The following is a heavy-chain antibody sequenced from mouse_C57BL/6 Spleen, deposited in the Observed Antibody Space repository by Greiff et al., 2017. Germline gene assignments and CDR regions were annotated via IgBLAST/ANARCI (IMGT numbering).Heavy chain of an antibody. CDR1: GYTFTSYW. D-gene: IGHD2-2*01. Sequence: QVQLQQSGAELVMPGASVKLSCKASGYTFTSYWMHWVKQRPGQGLEWIGEIDPSDSYTNYNQKFKGKSTLTVDKSSSTAYMQLSSLTSEDSAVYYCARYGYGGYYAMDYWGQGTSVTVSS. V-gene: IGHV1-69*01. CDR2: IDPSDSYT. CDR3: ARYGYGGYYAMDY. J-gene: IGHJ4*01.